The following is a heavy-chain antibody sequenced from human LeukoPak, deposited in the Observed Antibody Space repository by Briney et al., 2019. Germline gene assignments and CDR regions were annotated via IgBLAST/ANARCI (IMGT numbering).Heavy chain of an antibody. Sequence: GGSLRLSCVASGFTLRSHWMHWVRQAPGEGLVWVSRINSDGSTTNYADSVKGRFTISRDNAKNTLYLQMNSLRAEDTAVYYCARHLSGGGFDYWGQGTLVTVSS. CDR3: ARHLSGGGFDY. J-gene: IGHJ4*02. D-gene: IGHD3-16*01. CDR1: GFTLRSHW. V-gene: IGHV3-74*01. CDR2: INSDGSTT.